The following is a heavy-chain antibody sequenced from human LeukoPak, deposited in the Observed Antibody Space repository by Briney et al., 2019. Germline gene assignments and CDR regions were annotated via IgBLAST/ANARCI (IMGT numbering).Heavy chain of an antibody. CDR1: GFTFSSYG. J-gene: IGHJ4*02. D-gene: IGHD6-13*01. Sequence: GGSLRLSCAASGFTFSSYGMHWVRQAPGKGLEWVAFIRYDGSNKYYADSVKGRFTISRDNSKNTLYLQMNSLRAEDTAVYYCAKGISSSWPLRSYWGQGTLVTVSS. CDR2: IRYDGSNK. CDR3: AKGISSSWPLRSY. V-gene: IGHV3-30*02.